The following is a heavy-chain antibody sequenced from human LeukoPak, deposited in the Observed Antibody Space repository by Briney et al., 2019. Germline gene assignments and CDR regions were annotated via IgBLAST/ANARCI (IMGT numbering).Heavy chain of an antibody. CDR3: VRGPHIAATSY. Sequence: PGGSLRLSCVASGFIFNNYRMTWVRQAPGKGLEWVANIKQDGSEKQYVDSVKGRFAISRDNAKKSLYLQINTLRAEDTAVYYYVRGPHIAATSYWGQGTLVTVSS. J-gene: IGHJ4*02. V-gene: IGHV3-7*03. CDR1: GFIFNNYR. CDR2: IKQDGSEK. D-gene: IGHD6-25*01.